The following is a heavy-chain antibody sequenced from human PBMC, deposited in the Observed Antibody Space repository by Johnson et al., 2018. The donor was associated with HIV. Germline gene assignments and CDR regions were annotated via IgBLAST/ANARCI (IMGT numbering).Heavy chain of an antibody. CDR1: GFTFSSYA. Sequence: QVLLVESGGGVVQPGRSLRLSCAASGFTFSSYAMSWVRQAPGKGLEWVSVMSSGDNTHYADSVKGRFTISRDNSKNTLYLQMNSLRGEDTAVFYCEKDRWGELLQNAFDIWGQGTMVTVSS. D-gene: IGHD1-26*01. CDR2: MSSGDNT. J-gene: IGHJ3*02. V-gene: IGHV3-NL1*01. CDR3: EKDRWGELLQNAFDI.